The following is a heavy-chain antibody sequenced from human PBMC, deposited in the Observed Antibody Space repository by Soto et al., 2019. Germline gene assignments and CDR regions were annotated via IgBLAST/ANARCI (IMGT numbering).Heavy chain of an antibody. CDR3: AKDIRDGCSGEFRGSDY. CDR1: EFMFDAYA. J-gene: IGHJ4*02. D-gene: IGHD3-10*01. CDR2: ISWNGGSI. V-gene: IGHV3-9*01. Sequence: EVQLVESGGGLVQPGRSLRLSCAASEFMFDAYAMHWVRQAPGKGLEWVSGISWNGGSIGYAASVKGRFTISRDNAKNSLVLEMISLRAEDTALYYCAKDIRDGCSGEFRGSDYWGQRTLVTVCS.